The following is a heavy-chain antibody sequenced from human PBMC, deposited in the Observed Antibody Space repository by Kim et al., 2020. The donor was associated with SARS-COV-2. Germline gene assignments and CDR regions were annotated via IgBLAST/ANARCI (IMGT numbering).Heavy chain of an antibody. Sequence: GGSLRLSCAASGFTVSTNYMSWVRQAPGKGLEWVSVIYSGGSAYYADSVKGRFTISRDNSKNTLYLQMNSLRVEDTAVYYCARDDGGNPGFDYWGQGTLVTVSS. CDR2: IYSGGSA. CDR3: ARDDGGNPGFDY. V-gene: IGHV3-66*02. D-gene: IGHD1-1*01. J-gene: IGHJ4*02. CDR1: GFTVSTNY.